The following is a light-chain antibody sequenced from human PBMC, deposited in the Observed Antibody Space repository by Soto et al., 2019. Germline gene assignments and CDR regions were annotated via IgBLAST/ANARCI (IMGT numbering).Light chain of an antibody. J-gene: IGKJ1*01. V-gene: IGKV4-1*01. CDR1: HNILYSADNKNY. CDR3: QQYYSSPPT. Sequence: DIVLTQSPDSLAVSLGERATIYCKSSHNILYSADNKNYLSWYQQRPGQPPKLLFYWASTRESGVPDRFSCSGSGSHSTLTITSLQAGDVAVYYCQQYYSSPPTFGQGTKVEGK. CDR2: WAS.